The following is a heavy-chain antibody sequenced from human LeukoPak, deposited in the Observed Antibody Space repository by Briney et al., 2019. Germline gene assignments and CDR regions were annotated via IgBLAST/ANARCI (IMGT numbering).Heavy chain of an antibody. CDR1: GYTFTGYY. D-gene: IGHD6-19*01. J-gene: IGHJ5*02. CDR2: INPNSGGT. CDR3: ARDLGIAVAVYWFDP. V-gene: IGHV1-2*02. Sequence: ASVKVSCKASGYTFTGYYMHWVRQAPGQGLEWMGWINPNSGGTNYAQKFQGRVTMTRDTSISTAYMELSRLRSDDTAVYYCARDLGIAVAVYWFDPWGQGTLVTVSS.